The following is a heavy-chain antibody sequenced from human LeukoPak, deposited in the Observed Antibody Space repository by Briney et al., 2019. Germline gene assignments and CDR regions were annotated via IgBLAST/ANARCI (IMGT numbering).Heavy chain of an antibody. CDR2: INPNSGGT. D-gene: IGHD6-13*01. CDR1: GYTFTGYY. Sequence: ASVKVSCKASGYTFTGYYMHWVRQAPGQGREWMGWINPNSGGTNYAQKCQGRVTMTRDTSISTAYMELSRLRSDDTAVYYCARDSDSSSWYERLPFNYWGQGTLVTVSS. V-gene: IGHV1-2*02. J-gene: IGHJ4*02. CDR3: ARDSDSSSWYERLPFNY.